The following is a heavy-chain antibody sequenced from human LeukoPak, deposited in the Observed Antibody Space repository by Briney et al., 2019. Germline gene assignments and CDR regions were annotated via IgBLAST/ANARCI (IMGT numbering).Heavy chain of an antibody. CDR2: INPNGGGT. J-gene: IGHJ4*02. CDR1: GYTFTVYY. V-gene: IGHV1-2*02. Sequence: ASVKVFCKSSGYTFTVYYMHWVRQAPGQGLEWMGWINPNGGGTNYAQSFQGRVTMTRDTSIGTAYMELSSLISDDTAIYYCARENNSGWYRKAAFDYWGQGTLVTVTS. CDR3: ARENNSGWYRKAAFDY. D-gene: IGHD6-19*01.